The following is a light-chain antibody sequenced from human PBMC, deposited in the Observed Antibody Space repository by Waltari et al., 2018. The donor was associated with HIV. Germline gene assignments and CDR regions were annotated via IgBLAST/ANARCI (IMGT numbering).Light chain of an antibody. CDR1: SNDVGGYNY. CDR3: TSYASGSSLL. CDR2: EVR. V-gene: IGLV2-14*01. J-gene: IGLJ2*01. Sequence: QSALTQPATVSGSPGQSITISCTGGSNDVGGYNYVSWYQHLPGKAPKLIIYEVRNRPSGVSNRFSGSKSGNTASLTISGLQAEDEADYYCTSYASGSSLLFGGGTKLTVL.